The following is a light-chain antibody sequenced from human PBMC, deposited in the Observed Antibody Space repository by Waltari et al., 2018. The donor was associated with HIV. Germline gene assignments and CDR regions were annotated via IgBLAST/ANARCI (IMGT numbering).Light chain of an antibody. CDR2: NVS. CDR1: QSLIYSDGETY. V-gene: IGKV2-30*01. CDR3: LQDTPFPYT. J-gene: IGKJ2*01. Sequence: DVGMTQSTLSLPVPLGQPAAIPCSSSQSLIYSDGETYLNCFQQRPGQAPMRLIYNVSNLESWVPSRFSGSGSGTDFTLKISRVQPEDVGAYYCLQDTPFPYTFGQGTKLEI.